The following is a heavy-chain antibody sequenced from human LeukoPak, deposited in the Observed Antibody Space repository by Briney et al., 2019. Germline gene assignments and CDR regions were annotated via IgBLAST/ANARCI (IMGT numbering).Heavy chain of an antibody. CDR3: ARGATWFDP. CDR1: GFTFSNYA. J-gene: IGHJ5*02. CDR2: ISSSGNSL. V-gene: IGHV3-48*03. Sequence: PGRSLRLSCAASGFTFSNYAMHWVRQAPGKGLEWVSYISSSGNSLYYADSVKGRFTISRDNTKNSLYLQMNSLRAEDTAVYYCARGATWFDPWGRGTLVTVSS.